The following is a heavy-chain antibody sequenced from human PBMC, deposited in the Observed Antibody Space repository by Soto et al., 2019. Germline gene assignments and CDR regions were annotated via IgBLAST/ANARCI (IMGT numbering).Heavy chain of an antibody. CDR2: INHSGST. J-gene: IGHJ6*03. V-gene: IGHV4-34*01. Sequence: SETLSLTCAVYGGSFSGYYWSWIRQPPGKGLEWIGEINHSGSTNYNPSLKSRVTISVDTSKNQFSLKLSSVTAADTAVYYCARVPPEAGGIYYYYYYMDVWGKGTTVTVSS. CDR3: ARVPPEAGGIYYYYYYMDV. D-gene: IGHD1-20*01. CDR1: GGSFSGYY.